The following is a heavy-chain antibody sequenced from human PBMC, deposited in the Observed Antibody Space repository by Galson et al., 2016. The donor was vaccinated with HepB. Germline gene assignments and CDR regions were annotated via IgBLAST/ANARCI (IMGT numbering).Heavy chain of an antibody. D-gene: IGHD2-21*02. V-gene: IGHV4-59*03. J-gene: IGHJ3*01. Sequence: SETLSLTCTVSGDSISKYYCSWIRQPPGKALEWIGYTHYSGSTDYNSSLKSRITMSVDTSKNQFSLKLSSVTAAATALYYCATTYCGGDCYHVYAFDFWGQGTMVTVSS. CDR2: THYSGST. CDR3: ATTYCGGDCYHVYAFDF. CDR1: GDSISKYY.